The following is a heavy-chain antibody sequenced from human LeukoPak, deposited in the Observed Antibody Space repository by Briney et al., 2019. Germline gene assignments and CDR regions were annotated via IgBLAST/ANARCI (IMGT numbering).Heavy chain of an antibody. CDR1: GGSISSSSYH. Sequence: SETLSLTCTVSGGSISSSSYHWGWIRQPPGKGLEWIGSIYYSGSTYYNPSLKSRVTISVDTSKNQFSLKLSSVTAADTAVYYCARDPYDFWSGSQKYYFDYWGQGTLVTVSS. D-gene: IGHD3-3*01. J-gene: IGHJ4*02. CDR2: IYYSGST. CDR3: ARDPYDFWSGSQKYYFDY. V-gene: IGHV4-39*07.